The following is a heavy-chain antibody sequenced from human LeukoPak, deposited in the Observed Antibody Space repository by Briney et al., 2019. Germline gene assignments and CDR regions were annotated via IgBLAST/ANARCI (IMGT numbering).Heavy chain of an antibody. CDR1: DGSISIYY. Sequence: SETLSLTCTVLDGSISIYYWSWIRQPPGKGLEWIGYIYNSGSTNYNPSLKSRVTISVDTSKNQFSLKLSSVTAADTAVYYCARTPPYLPGAFDIWGQGTMVTVSS. V-gene: IGHV4-59*12. CDR2: IYNSGST. D-gene: IGHD5/OR15-5a*01. J-gene: IGHJ3*02. CDR3: ARTPPYLPGAFDI.